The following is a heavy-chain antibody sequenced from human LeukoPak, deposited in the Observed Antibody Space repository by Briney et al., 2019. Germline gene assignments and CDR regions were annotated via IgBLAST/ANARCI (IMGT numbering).Heavy chain of an antibody. Sequence: ASVTVSCKASGYTFTDFGFIWVRQAPGQGLAWMGWVSTYNGDTDYAKKFQDRVTMTTESSTQTTFMELRNLRSDDTAVYYCARAESMALYFLYWGQGTLVSVSS. V-gene: IGHV1-18*01. CDR2: VSTYNGDT. J-gene: IGHJ1*01. CDR3: ARAESMALYFLY. D-gene: IGHD1-14*01. CDR1: GYTFTDFG.